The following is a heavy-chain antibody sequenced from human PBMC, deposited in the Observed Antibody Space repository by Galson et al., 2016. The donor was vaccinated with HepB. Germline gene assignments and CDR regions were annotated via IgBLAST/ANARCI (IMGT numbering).Heavy chain of an antibody. CDR2: IKSKADGGTT. J-gene: IGHJ3*02. Sequence: SLRLSCAASGITFSNAWMNRVRQAPGKGLEWVGRIKSKADGGTTDYAAPVKGRFTVSRDDSKNTLYLQMNSLSIEDTAVYYCTTDWRVRGAFDIWGQGTMVTVSS. V-gene: IGHV3-15*07. D-gene: IGHD6-19*01. CDR1: GITFSNAW. CDR3: TTDWRVRGAFDI.